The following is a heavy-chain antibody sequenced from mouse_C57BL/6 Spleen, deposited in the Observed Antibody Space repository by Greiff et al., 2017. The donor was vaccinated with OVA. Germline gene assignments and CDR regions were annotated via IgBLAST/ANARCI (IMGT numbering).Heavy chain of an antibody. CDR2: IYPRSGNT. J-gene: IGHJ3*01. D-gene: IGHD1-1*01. CDR3: ARGYGSREFAY. CDR1: GYTFTSYG. Sequence: VQGVESGAELARPGASVKLSCKASGYTFTSYGISWVKQRTGQGLEWIGEIYPRSGNTYYNEKFKGKATLTADKSSSTAYMELRSLTSEDSAVYFCARGYGSREFAYWGQGTLVTVSA. V-gene: IGHV1-81*01.